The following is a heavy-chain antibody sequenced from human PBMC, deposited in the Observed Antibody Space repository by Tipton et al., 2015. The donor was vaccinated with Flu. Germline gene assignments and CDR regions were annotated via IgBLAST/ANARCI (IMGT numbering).Heavy chain of an antibody. CDR1: GFTFSDST. J-gene: IGHJ4*02. CDR2: IGGKANSYAT. Sequence: SLRLSCAASGFTFSDSTVHWVRQASGKGLEWVGQIGGKANSYATAYAGSVKGRFTISRDDSKNTAYLQMNSLKTEDTALYYCRLGYCSGGSCSPGWGQGTLVTVSS. D-gene: IGHD2-15*01. CDR3: RLGYCSGGSCSPG. V-gene: IGHV3-73*01.